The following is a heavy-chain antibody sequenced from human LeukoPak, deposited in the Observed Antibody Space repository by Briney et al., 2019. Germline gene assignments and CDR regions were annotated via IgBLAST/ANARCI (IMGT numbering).Heavy chain of an antibody. D-gene: IGHD3-22*01. CDR1: GFTFRIYS. CDR2: VSSTSSSM. CDR3: ARDPGPTYYYDSSVPY. J-gene: IGHJ4*02. Sequence: GGSLRLSCAASGFTFRIYSMNWVRQAPGKGLEWVSYVSSTSSSMKYADAVKGRFTISRDNAKNSLYLQMNSLRAEDTAVYYCARDPGPTYYYDSSVPYWGQGTLVTVSS. V-gene: IGHV3-48*04.